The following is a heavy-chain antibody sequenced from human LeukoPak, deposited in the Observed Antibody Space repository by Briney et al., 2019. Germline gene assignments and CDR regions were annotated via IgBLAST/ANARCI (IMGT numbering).Heavy chain of an antibody. J-gene: IGHJ3*02. Sequence: GGSLRLSCAASGFTFDDYAMHWVRQAPGKGLEWVSGISWNSGSIGYADSVKGRFTISRDNAKNSLYLQINSLRAEDTALYYCAKDISTINGAFDIWGQGTMVTVSS. CDR2: ISWNSGSI. CDR1: GFTFDDYA. V-gene: IGHV3-9*01. D-gene: IGHD2/OR15-2a*01. CDR3: AKDISTINGAFDI.